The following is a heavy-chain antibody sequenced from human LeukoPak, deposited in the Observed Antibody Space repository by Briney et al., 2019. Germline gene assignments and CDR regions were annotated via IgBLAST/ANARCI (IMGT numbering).Heavy chain of an antibody. CDR2: VSIAGNADT. Sequence: GGSLRLSCAASGFTFSNYDMHWVRQVTGKGLEWVSGVSIAGNADTYYVDSVKGRFTISRENAENSLYLQMNSLRVEDTAVYYCAGGILQPGTWYFDLWGRGTLVTVSS. CDR3: AGGILQPGTWYFDL. V-gene: IGHV3-13*01. J-gene: IGHJ2*01. CDR1: GFTFSNYD. D-gene: IGHD2/OR15-2a*01.